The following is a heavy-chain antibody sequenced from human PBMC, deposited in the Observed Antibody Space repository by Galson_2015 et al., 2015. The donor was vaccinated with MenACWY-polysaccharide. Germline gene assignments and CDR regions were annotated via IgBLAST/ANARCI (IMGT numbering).Heavy chain of an antibody. Sequence: PALVKPTQTLTLTCTVSGFSLSNARVGVAWIRQPPGKALEWLAHILSNDEKSYSTSLNSRLTISKDTSKNQVVLTMTNMDPVDTATYYCARIPGIAAAGKHTLDPWGQGTQVIVSS. D-gene: IGHD6-13*01. J-gene: IGHJ5*02. CDR3: ARIPGIAAAGKHTLDP. V-gene: IGHV2-26*01. CDR1: GFSLSNARVG. CDR2: ILSNDEK.